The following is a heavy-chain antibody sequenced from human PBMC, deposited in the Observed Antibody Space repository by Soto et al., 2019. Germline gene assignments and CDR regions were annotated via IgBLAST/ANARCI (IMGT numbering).Heavy chain of an antibody. CDR2: ISYDGSNK. CDR1: GFTFSSYA. V-gene: IGHV3-30-3*01. Sequence: GGSLRLSCAASGFTFSSYAMHWVRQAPGKGLEWVVVISYDGSNKYYADSVKGRFTISRDNSKNTLYLQMNSLRAEDTAVYYCADMSPGHAFDIWGQGTMVTVSS. CDR3: ADMSPGHAFDI. J-gene: IGHJ3*02.